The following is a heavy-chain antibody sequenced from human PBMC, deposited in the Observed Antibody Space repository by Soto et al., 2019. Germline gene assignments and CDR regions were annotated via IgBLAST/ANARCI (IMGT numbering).Heavy chain of an antibody. D-gene: IGHD3-10*01. V-gene: IGHV4-59*01. CDR1: GGSISSYY. CDR3: ASDSIYGTDAFDI. J-gene: IGHJ3*02. CDR2: IYYSGST. Sequence: QVQLQESGPGLVKPSETLSLTCTVSGGSISSYYWSWIRQPPGKGLEWIGYIYYSGSTNYNPSLNSRVTISVDASKNQFSLKLSSVTAADTAVYYCASDSIYGTDAFDIWGQGTMVTVSS.